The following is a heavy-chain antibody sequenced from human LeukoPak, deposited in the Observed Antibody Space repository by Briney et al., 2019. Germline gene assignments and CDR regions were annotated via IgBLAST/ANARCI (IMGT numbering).Heavy chain of an antibody. CDR2: IYYSGST. D-gene: IGHD3-10*01. Sequence: SETLSLTCTVSGGFISSYYWSWIRQPPGKGLEWIGYIYYSGSTYYNPSLKSRVTISVDTSKNQFSLKLSSVTAADTAVYYCARAPTYGSGSYAIDPWGQGTLVTVSS. CDR3: ARAPTYGSGSYAIDP. CDR1: GGFISSYY. J-gene: IGHJ5*02. V-gene: IGHV4-59*08.